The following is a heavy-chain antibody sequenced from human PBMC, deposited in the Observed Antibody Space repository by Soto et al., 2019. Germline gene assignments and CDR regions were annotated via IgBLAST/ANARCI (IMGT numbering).Heavy chain of an antibody. D-gene: IGHD4-4*01. CDR2: IYYSGSN. CDR1: GDSISNDIYY. V-gene: IGHV4-31*03. CDR3: ARYRSNYYYFDY. Sequence: QVQLQEAGPGLVKPSQTLSLTCTVSGDSISNDIYYLSWIRQHPGKGLEWIGYIYYSGSNYYNPSLKIRIVMSVDTSMTQFSPHLNSVTAADPAVFYCARYRSNYYYFDYWGQGTLVTVSS. J-gene: IGHJ4*02.